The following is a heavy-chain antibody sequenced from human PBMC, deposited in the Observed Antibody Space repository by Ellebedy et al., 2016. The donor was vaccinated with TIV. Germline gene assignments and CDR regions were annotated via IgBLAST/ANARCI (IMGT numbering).Heavy chain of an antibody. J-gene: IGHJ4*02. CDR2: INPNGGST. V-gene: IGHV1-46*01. CDR3: ARAHYGSGSYSHFDY. CDR1: GYTFTSYY. Sequence: AASVKVSCKASGYTFTSYYIHWVRQAPGQGLEWMGIINPNGGSTSYAQKLQGRVTMTRDTSTSTVYMELSSLRSEDTAVYYCARAHYGSGSYSHFDYWGQGTLVTVSS. D-gene: IGHD3-10*01.